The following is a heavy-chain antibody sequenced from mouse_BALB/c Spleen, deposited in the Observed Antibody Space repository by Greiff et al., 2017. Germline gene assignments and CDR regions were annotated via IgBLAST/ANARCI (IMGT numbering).Heavy chain of an antibody. CDR3: ARETARATSYAMDY. J-gene: IGHJ4*01. CDR1: GYTFTSYV. Sequence: VQLQQSGPELVKPGASVKMSCKASGYTFTSYVMHWVKQKPGQGLEWIGYINPYNDGTKYNEKFKGKATLTSDKSSSTAYMELSSLTSEDSAVYYCARETARATSYAMDYWGQGTSVTVSS. D-gene: IGHD3-2*01. CDR2: INPYNDGT. V-gene: IGHV1-14*01.